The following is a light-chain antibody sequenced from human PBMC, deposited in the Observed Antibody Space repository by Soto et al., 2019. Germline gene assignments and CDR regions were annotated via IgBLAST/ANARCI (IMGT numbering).Light chain of an antibody. CDR2: AAS. V-gene: IGKV1-39*01. CDR1: QSISRY. Sequence: DIQMTQSPSSLSASLGDRVTIACRASQSISRYLNWYQHNPGKAPNLLIYAASSLKPGVPSRFSGSGSGTDFTLTISSLQPEDFATYYCQQTYSIPLTFGGGTKVEI. J-gene: IGKJ4*01. CDR3: QQTYSIPLT.